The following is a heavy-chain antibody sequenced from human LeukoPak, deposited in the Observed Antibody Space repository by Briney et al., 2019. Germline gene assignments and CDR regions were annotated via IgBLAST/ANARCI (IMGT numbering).Heavy chain of an antibody. V-gene: IGHV3-20*04. D-gene: IGHD3-22*01. J-gene: IGHJ4*02. CDR2: INWNGGST. Sequence: GGSLRLSCAASGFTFDDYGFNWVRQAPGRGLEWVSGINWNGGSTGYADSVKGRFTISRDNANNSLYLQMNSLRAEGTAFYFCARASYYYESTGYFPPFDYWGRGTLVTVSS. CDR1: GFTFDDYG. CDR3: ARASYYYESTGYFPPFDY.